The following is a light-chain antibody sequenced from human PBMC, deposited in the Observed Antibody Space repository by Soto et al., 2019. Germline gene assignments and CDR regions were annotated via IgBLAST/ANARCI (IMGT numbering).Light chain of an antibody. CDR1: SSNIGSNT. CDR2: SNN. Sequence: QSVLTQPPSASGTPGQRVTISCSGSSSNIGSNTVNWYQQLPGTAPKLLIYSNNQRPSGVPDRFSGSKSGTSASLAISGLKSEAEDDYYCEAWDDSLNALVFGTGTKV. CDR3: EAWDDSLNALV. V-gene: IGLV1-44*01. J-gene: IGLJ1*01.